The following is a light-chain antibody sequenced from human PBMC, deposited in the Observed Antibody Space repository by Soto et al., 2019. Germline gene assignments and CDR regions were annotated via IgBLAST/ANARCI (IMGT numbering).Light chain of an antibody. CDR3: SSYTSSSTPYV. CDR2: DVS. V-gene: IGLV2-14*01. Sequence: QSALTQPASVSGSPGQSITISCTGTSSDVGGYNYVSWYQQHPGKAPKFMIYDVSYRPSGISNRFSGSKSGNTASLTISGLQAEDEADCYCSSYTSSSTPYVFGTGTKLTVL. J-gene: IGLJ1*01. CDR1: SSDVGGYNY.